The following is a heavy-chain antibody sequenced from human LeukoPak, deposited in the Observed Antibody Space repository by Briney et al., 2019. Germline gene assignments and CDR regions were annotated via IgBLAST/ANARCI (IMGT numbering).Heavy chain of an antibody. CDR2: ISSSGSTI. D-gene: IGHD6-19*01. CDR3: ARPSRGEETGIAVAGRELDFAI. Sequence: GGGLRLSCAASGVTFSSYEMNWVREAPGKGGGWGSYISSSGSTIYYADSVKGGVTISRDNAKTSLYLQMNSLRAEDTAVYYCARPSRGEETGIAVAGRELDFAIWGQGTMVPVSS. J-gene: IGHJ3*02. CDR1: GVTFSSYE. V-gene: IGHV3-48*03.